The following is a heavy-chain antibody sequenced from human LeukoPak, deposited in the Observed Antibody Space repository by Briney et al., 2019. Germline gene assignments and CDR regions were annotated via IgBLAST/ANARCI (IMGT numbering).Heavy chain of an antibody. D-gene: IGHD2-2*01. CDR1: GFTVSSNY. J-gene: IGHJ4*02. V-gene: IGHV3-74*01. CDR3: VKDLSTSWYYFDY. Sequence: PGGSLRLSCAASGFTVSSNYMSWVRQAPGTGLVWVSRINGDGSRTNYADSVEGRFTISRDNAKNTLYLQMNSLRAEDTAVYYCVKDLSTSWYYFDYWGQGSQVTVSS. CDR2: INGDGSRT.